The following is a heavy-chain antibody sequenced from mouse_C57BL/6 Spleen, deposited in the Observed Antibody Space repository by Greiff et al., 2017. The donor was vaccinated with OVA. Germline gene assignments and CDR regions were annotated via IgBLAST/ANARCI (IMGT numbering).Heavy chain of an antibody. CDR3: TTHTLTVVAHFDY. V-gene: IGHV14-1*01. Sequence: EVKLMESGAELARPGASVKLSCTASGFNIKDYYMHWVKQRPEQGLEWIGRIDPEDGDTEYAPKFQGKATMTADTSSNTAYLQLSSLTSEDTAVYYCTTHTLTVVAHFDYWGQGTTLTVSS. CDR1: GFNIKDYY. J-gene: IGHJ2*01. CDR2: IDPEDGDT. D-gene: IGHD1-1*01.